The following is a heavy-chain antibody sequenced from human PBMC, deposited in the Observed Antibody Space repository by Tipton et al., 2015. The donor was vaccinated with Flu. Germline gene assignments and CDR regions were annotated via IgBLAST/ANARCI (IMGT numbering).Heavy chain of an antibody. J-gene: IGHJ4*02. CDR3: ARAPLGSKFATFDF. CDR2: IYYSGNT. D-gene: IGHD1-26*01. V-gene: IGHV4-31*03. Sequence: TLSLTCTVSGDSISSSGYYWSWIRQHPGKGLEWIGYIYYSGNTYYNPSLRSRVSISADTPQNQFSLKVTSVTAADTAVYYCARAPLGSKFATFDFWGQGALVTVSA. CDR1: GDSISSSGYY.